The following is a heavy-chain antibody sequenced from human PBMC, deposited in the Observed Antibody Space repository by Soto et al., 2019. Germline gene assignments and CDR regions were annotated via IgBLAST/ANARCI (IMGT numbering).Heavy chain of an antibody. CDR1: GFTFTSYW. CDR2: INPDGTIT. J-gene: IGHJ6*04. CDR3: VRNLDV. Sequence: GGSLSLSCEGSGFTFTSYWMRWVRQAPGKGLVLVSHINPDGTITSYADSVKGRFTISRDNARNTLYLQMNSLRAEDTAMYYCVRNLDVWGKGTTVTVSS. V-gene: IGHV3-74*01.